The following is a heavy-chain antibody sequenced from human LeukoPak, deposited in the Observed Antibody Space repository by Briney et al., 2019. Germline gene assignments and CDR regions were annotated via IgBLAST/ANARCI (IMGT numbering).Heavy chain of an antibody. V-gene: IGHV3-33*01. CDR3: ARDGGYYYSYGMDV. CDR1: GFTFSSYG. J-gene: IGHJ6*02. Sequence: GGPLRLYCAASGFTFSSYGMHRVRKAPGKGLEWVAVIWYDGSNKYYADFLMGRFTISRDHSKNTLYLQMNSLRAEDTAVYYCARDGGYYYSYGMDVWGQGTTVTVSS. CDR2: IWYDGSNK. D-gene: IGHD3-3*01.